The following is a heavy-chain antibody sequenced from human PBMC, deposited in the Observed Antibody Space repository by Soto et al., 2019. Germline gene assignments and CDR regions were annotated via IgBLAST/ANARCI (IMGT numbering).Heavy chain of an antibody. CDR3: ARGVPRLRYFHWSYYMDV. J-gene: IGHJ6*03. Sequence: QVQLVQSGAEAKKPGASVKVSCKASGYTFTSYGISWVRQAPGQGLEWMGWISAYNGNTNYAQKLQGRVTMTTDTSTRTAYMELRSLRSDDTAVYYCARGVPRLRYFHWSYYMDVWGKGTTVTVSS. V-gene: IGHV1-18*01. CDR1: GYTFTSYG. D-gene: IGHD3-9*01. CDR2: ISAYNGNT.